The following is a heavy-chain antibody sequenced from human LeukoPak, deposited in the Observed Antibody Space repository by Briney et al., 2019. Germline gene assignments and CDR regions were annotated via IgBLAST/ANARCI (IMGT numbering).Heavy chain of an antibody. CDR1: GGSISSSSYY. D-gene: IGHD3-3*01. J-gene: IGHJ5*02. CDR3: ASSSPDDFWSGYYGKSRTLSEAPTS. V-gene: IGHV4-39*01. CDR2: IYYSGST. Sequence: SETLSLTCTVSGGSISSSSYYWGWLRQPPGKGLEWIGSIYYSGSTYYNPSLKSRITISVDTSKNQFSLKLSSVTAADTAVYYCASSSPDDFWSGYYGKSRTLSEAPTSWGQGTLVTVSS.